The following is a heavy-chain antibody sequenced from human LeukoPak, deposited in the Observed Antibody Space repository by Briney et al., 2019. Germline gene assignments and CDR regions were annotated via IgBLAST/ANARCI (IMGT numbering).Heavy chain of an antibody. V-gene: IGHV3-74*01. CDR2: VNPDGSNT. CDR3: ARDDSGPQAFDL. D-gene: IGHD6-25*01. J-gene: IGHJ3*01. CDR1: AFAFSSYY. Sequence: GGSLRLSCEASAFAFSSYYMHWVRQAPGEGLVWFSYVNPDGSNTNYADSVKGRFTISRDNAKNTLYLQMNSLRAEDTAMYYCARDDSGPQAFDLWGQGTMVTVSS.